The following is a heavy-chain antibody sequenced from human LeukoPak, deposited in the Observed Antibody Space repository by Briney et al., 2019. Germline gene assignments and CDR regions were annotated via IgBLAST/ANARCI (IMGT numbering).Heavy chain of an antibody. CDR2: IQYDGSNR. D-gene: IGHD1-7*01. V-gene: IGHV3-30*02. Sequence: GWSLSHSCAASGLTLRSYGMHWVGQAPGRGLEWVAIIQYDGSNRYYADSVKSRFTMPRDNSKNTRYLQMNGPRAEDTVVYYCANDRGNYFFDYWGQGTLVTVSS. CDR1: GLTLRSYG. CDR3: ANDRGNYFFDY. J-gene: IGHJ4*02.